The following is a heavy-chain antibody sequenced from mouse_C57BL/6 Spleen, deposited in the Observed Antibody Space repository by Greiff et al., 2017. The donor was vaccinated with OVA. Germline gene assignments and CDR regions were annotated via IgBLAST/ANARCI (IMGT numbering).Heavy chain of an antibody. V-gene: IGHV5-6*02. D-gene: IGHD1-1*01. CDR2: ISSGGSYT. CDR3: ARRRTTVAARGYAMDY. CDR1: GFTFSSYG. J-gene: IGHJ4*01. Sequence: EVKLVESGGDLVKPGGSLKLSCAASGFTFSSYGMSWVRQTPDKRLEWVATISSGGSYTYYPDSVKGRFTISRDNAKNTLYLQMSSLKSEDTAMYYWARRRTTVAARGYAMDYWGQGTSVTVSS.